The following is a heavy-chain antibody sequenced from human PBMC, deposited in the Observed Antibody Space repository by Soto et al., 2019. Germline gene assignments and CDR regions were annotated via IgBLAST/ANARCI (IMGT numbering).Heavy chain of an antibody. CDR1: GGSFSGYY. CDR2: LYDSGSI. Sequence: PSETLSLTCAVYGGSFSGYYCSWIRQPPGKGLEWIGELYDSGSINYNASLKSRVSISVDTSKNQFSLKLSSVTAADTAVYYCARGPGGVQHWGQGTLVTVS. J-gene: IGHJ1*01. V-gene: IGHV4-34*01. CDR3: ARGPGGVQH.